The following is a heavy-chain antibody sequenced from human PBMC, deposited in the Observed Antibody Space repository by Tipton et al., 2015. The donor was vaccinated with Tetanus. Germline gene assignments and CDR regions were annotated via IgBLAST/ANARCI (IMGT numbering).Heavy chain of an antibody. D-gene: IGHD3-22*01. CDR3: ARDRSDYYDSSGYYPDAFDI. Sequence: QSGAEVKKPGSSVKVSCKASGGTFSSYAISWVRQAPGQGLEWMGGIIPIFGTANYAPKFQGRVTITADESTSTAYMELSSLRSEDTAVYYCARDRSDYYDSSGYYPDAFDIWGQGTMVTVSS. J-gene: IGHJ3*02. V-gene: IGHV1-69*01. CDR1: GGTFSSYA. CDR2: IIPIFGTA.